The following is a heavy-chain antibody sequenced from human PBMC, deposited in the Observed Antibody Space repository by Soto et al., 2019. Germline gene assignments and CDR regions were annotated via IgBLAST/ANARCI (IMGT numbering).Heavy chain of an antibody. D-gene: IGHD2-2*01. J-gene: IGHJ6*02. V-gene: IGHV1-69*01. CDR2: IIPIPGTA. CDR3: ARSQGSSTSLEIYYNYYYGMDV. Sequence: VKVYCKGFGDGLSVYAVGWLRKKNGQGLEWMGGIIPIPGTANYAQKFQGRVTIAADESTSTAYMELSSLRSENTAVYYCARSQGSSTSLEIYYNYYYGMDVWGQGTTVSVSS. CDR1: GDGLSVYA.